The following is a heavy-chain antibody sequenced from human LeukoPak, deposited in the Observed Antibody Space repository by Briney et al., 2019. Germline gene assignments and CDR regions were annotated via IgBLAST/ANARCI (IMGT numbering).Heavy chain of an antibody. CDR2: IDYSGST. Sequence: KPSETLSLTCTVSGGSISSYYWSWIRQPPGKGLEWIGYIDYSGSTNYNPSLKSRVTISVDTSKNQFSLKLMSVTAADTAVYYCARDSGTTGEVKFDPWGQGILVTVSS. D-gene: IGHD3-10*01. CDR3: ARDSGTTGEVKFDP. J-gene: IGHJ5*02. CDR1: GGSISSYY. V-gene: IGHV4-59*12.